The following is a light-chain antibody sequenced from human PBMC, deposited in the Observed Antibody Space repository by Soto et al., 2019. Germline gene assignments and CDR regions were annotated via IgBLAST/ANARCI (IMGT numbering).Light chain of an antibody. CDR3: QQYNNWPPWT. V-gene: IGKV3-15*01. Sequence: EIVLTQSPATFSVSPGERATLSCRASQSVSSNLAWYQQKPGQAPRLLIYGASTRATGIPARFSGSVSGTEFTLTISSLQSEDFAVYYCQQYNNWPPWTFGQGTKVDIK. CDR2: GAS. J-gene: IGKJ1*01. CDR1: QSVSSN.